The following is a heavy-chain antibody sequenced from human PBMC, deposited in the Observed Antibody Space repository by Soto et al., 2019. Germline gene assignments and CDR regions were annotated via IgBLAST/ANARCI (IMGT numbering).Heavy chain of an antibody. CDR1: GYNFTQYR. CDR2: ITAGDAKT. J-gene: IGHJ5*02. Sequence: QVQLVQSGADVKKPGASVKISCKASGYNFTQYRIHWVRQAPGQRLEWMGWITAGDAKTEYSQKFQGRVTINRDISATTVYLDLDSLRSEDTAVYYCARDLYSSSWFWFDPWGRGTQVIVSS. D-gene: IGHD2-2*01. V-gene: IGHV1-3*01. CDR3: ARDLYSSSWFWFDP.